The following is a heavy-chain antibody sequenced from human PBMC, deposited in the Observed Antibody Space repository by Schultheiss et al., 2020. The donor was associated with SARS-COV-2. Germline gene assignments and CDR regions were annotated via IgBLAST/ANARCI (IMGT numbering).Heavy chain of an antibody. CDR1: VFTFSPYE. J-gene: IGHJ6*02. Sequence: GGSLRLSCAASVFTFSPYEMNWVRQAPGKGLEWISYISSRADTIYYSDSVKGRFTISRDNAKNSLFLQMDSLTAEDTAVYYCARTATIFGVVTHYTMDVWGQGTAVTVSS. CDR2: ISSRADTI. CDR3: ARTATIFGVVTHYTMDV. V-gene: IGHV3-48*03. D-gene: IGHD3-3*01.